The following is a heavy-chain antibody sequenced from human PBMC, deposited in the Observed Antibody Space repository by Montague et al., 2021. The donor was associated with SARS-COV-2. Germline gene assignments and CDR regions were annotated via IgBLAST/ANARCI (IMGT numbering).Heavy chain of an antibody. CDR2: IVYSGTT. D-gene: IGHD5-12*01. V-gene: IGHV4-59*01. Sequence: SETLSLTCSVSGESMDHYYWSWIRQPPAQEPETRGYIVYSGTTGYNPSLRSRVSISIDMSNYQFSLQLTSLTSADTAVYYCARGQRGFPFWGQGKLVTVSS. CDR3: ARGQRGFPF. J-gene: IGHJ4*02. CDR1: GESMDHYY.